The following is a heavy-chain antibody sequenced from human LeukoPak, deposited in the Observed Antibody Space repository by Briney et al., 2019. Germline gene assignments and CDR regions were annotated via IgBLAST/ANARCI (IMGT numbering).Heavy chain of an antibody. D-gene: IGHD3-10*01. CDR2: IWYDGSNK. J-gene: IGHJ6*02. CDR1: GSTFSSYG. CDR3: ARAPNYGSGSLRMDV. V-gene: IGHV3-33*01. Sequence: GGSLRLSCAASGSTFSSYGMHWVRQAPGKGLEWVAVIWYDGSNKYYADSVKGRFTISRDNSKNTLYLQMNSLRAEDTAVYYCARAPNYGSGSLRMDVWGQGTTVTVSS.